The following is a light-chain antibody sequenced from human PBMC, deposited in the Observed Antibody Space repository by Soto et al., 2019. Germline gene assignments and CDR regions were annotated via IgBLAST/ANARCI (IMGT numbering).Light chain of an antibody. CDR2: AAS. V-gene: IGKV1-39*01. CDR1: QSMSSY. Sequence: DIQMTQSPASLSASVGDRVTITCRASQSMSSYLNWYQQKPGEAPKLLIYAASSLQSGVPSTFSGSGSGTDFTLTISRLQREDFATYFCQQTYSTPWTFGQGTKVEIK. CDR3: QQTYSTPWT. J-gene: IGKJ1*01.